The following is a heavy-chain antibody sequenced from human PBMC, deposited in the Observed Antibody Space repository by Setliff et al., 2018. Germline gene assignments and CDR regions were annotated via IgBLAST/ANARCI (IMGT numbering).Heavy chain of an antibody. CDR1: GGSISSSSYY. Sequence: SETLSLTCTVSGGSISSSSYYWGWIRQPPGKGLEWIGSIYYSGSTYYNPSLKSRVTISVDTSKNQFSLQLSSVTAADTAVYYCARTLYDYDMLTGPGYYFDYWGQGTLVTV. D-gene: IGHD3-9*01. CDR3: ARTLYDYDMLTGPGYYFDY. CDR2: IYYSGST. V-gene: IGHV4-39*07. J-gene: IGHJ4*02.